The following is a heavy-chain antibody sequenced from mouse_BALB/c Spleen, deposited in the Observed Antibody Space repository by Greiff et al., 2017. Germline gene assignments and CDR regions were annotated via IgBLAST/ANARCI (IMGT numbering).Heavy chain of an antibody. D-gene: IGHD2-2*01. CDR2: INPSNGGT. Sequence: VQLQQSGAELVKPGASVKLSCKASGYTFTSYYMYWVKQRPGQGLEWIGDINPSNGGTNFNEKFKSKATLTVDKSSSTAYMQLSSLTSEDSAVYYCTRREVYGYDEFAYWGQGTLVTVSA. V-gene: IGHV1-53*01. CDR3: TRREVYGYDEFAY. CDR1: GYTFTSYY. J-gene: IGHJ3*01.